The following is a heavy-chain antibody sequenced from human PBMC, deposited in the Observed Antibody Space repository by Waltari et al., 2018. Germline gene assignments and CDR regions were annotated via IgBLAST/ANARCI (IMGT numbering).Heavy chain of an antibody. CDR3: AKDRRAFGSGSYSLDY. CDR2: ITWKSGII. J-gene: IGHJ4*02. D-gene: IGHD3-10*01. V-gene: IGHV3-9*03. Sequence: EVQLVESGGGLVQPGRSLRLSCVVSGFPFNDFGMHWVRQVPGKGLEWGSGITWKSGIIGYADSVKGRFTIFRDNAKNSLYLEMNRLRAEDMALYYCAKDRRAFGSGSYSLDYWGQGTLVSVSS. CDR1: GFPFNDFG.